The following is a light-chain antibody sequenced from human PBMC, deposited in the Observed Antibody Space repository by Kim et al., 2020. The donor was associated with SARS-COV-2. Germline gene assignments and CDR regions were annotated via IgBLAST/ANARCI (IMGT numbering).Light chain of an antibody. CDR3: AAWDESLDWV. CDR1: SSNIGSNY. CDR2: RNN. Sequence: QLVLTQPPSASGTPGQRVTISCSGSSSNIGSNYVYWYQQLPGTAPKLLIYRNNQRPSGVPDRFSGSKSGTSASLAISGLRSEDEADYYCAAWDESLDWVFGGGTQLTVL. V-gene: IGLV1-47*01. J-gene: IGLJ3*02.